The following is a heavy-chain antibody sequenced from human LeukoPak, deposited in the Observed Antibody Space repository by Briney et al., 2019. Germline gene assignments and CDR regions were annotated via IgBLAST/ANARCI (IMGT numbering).Heavy chain of an antibody. Sequence: GASVKVSCKASVYIFTSYGISWVRQAPGQGLEWMGWISAYNGNTNYAQKLQGRVTMTTDTSTSTAYMELRSLRSDDTAVYYCATGIAAAGLPGYWGQGTLVTVSS. CDR3: ATGIAAAGLPGY. CDR1: VYIFTSYG. J-gene: IGHJ4*02. D-gene: IGHD6-13*01. V-gene: IGHV1-18*01. CDR2: ISAYNGNT.